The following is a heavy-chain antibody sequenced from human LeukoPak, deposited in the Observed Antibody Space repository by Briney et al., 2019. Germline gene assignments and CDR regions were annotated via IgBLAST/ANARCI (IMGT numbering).Heavy chain of an antibody. CDR2: IRSKVNSYAT. Sequence: GGSLRLSCAASGFTFSASAIHWVRQASGKGLEWVGRIRSKVNSYATAYAASVKGRFTISRDDSKNTAYLQMNSLETEDTAVYYCTRLPEGTTGVSSSIDYWGQGTLVTASS. J-gene: IGHJ4*02. V-gene: IGHV3-73*01. CDR3: TRLPEGTTGVSSSIDY. D-gene: IGHD4-23*01. CDR1: GFTFSASA.